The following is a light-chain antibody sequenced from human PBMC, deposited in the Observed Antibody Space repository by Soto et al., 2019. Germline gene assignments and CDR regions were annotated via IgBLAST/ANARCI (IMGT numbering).Light chain of an antibody. CDR1: QGVSRF. Sequence: EIVLTQSPATLSLSPGERAALSCRASQGVSRFLAWYQQKPGQAPRLLIYDASNRATGIPARFSGSGSGTDFTLAISSLEPEDCAVYYCQQRSSWPLTFGGGTKVEIK. CDR2: DAS. CDR3: QQRSSWPLT. V-gene: IGKV3-11*01. J-gene: IGKJ4*01.